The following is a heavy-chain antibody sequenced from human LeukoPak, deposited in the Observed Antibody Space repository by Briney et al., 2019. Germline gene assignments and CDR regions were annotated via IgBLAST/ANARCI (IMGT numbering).Heavy chain of an antibody. Sequence: TSETLSLTCTVSGGSISSSSYYWGWIRQPPGKGLEWIGSIYYSGSTYYNPSLKSRVTISVDTSKNQFSLKLSSVTAADTAVYYCASMTTVVTQYLDYWGQGTLVTVSS. V-gene: IGHV4-39*07. D-gene: IGHD4-23*01. CDR1: GGSISSSSYY. J-gene: IGHJ4*02. CDR2: IYYSGST. CDR3: ASMTTVVTQYLDY.